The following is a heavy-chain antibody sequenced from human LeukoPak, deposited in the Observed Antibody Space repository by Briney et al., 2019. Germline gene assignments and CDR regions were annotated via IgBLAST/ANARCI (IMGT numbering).Heavy chain of an antibody. D-gene: IGHD4-23*01. CDR2: ISWKSGSI. J-gene: IGHJ4*02. CDR1: GFTFDDYA. CDR3: GKDIGAVAEHGGFDY. V-gene: IGHV3-9*01. Sequence: GRSLRLSCAVYGFTFDDYAIHWDRHAPGELREWDSGISWKSGSIGYADYVKGRFTISRGNAKNSLYLQMKSLRAEDTALYYCGKDIGAVAEHGGFDYWGQGTLVTVSS.